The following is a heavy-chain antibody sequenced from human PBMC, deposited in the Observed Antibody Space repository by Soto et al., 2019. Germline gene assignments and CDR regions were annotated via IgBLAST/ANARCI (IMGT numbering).Heavy chain of an antibody. D-gene: IGHD3-22*01. CDR3: ARDYYDSSGYMDV. J-gene: IGHJ6*02. V-gene: IGHV1-69*08. CDR2: IIPILGIA. Sequence: HVQLVQSGAEVKKPGSSVKVSCKASGGTFSSYTISWVRQAPGQGLEWMGRIIPILGIANYAQKFQGRVTITADKSTSTAYMELSSLRSEDTAVYYCARDYYDSSGYMDVWCQGTTVTVSS. CDR1: GGTFSSYT.